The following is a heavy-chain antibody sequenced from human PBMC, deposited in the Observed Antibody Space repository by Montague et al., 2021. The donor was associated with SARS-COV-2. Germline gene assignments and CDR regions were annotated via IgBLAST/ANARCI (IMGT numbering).Heavy chain of an antibody. D-gene: IGHD3/OR15-3a*01. CDR3: AWSPRGSGTGWLDY. CDR2: INQDETAK. Sequence: SLRLSCAASGFTSGDYQMTWVRQAPGKGLQWVANINQDETAKTYVDSVKGRFTISRDNAKNSLILQMNSLKDEDTAVYYCAWSPRGSGTGWLDYWGQGTLVTVSS. CDR1: GFTSGDYQ. J-gene: IGHJ4*02. V-gene: IGHV3-7*01.